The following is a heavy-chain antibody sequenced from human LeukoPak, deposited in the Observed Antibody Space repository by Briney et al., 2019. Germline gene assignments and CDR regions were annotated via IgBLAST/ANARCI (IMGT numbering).Heavy chain of an antibody. D-gene: IGHD1-26*01. CDR3: ARGSGSLDY. CDR2: INPNSGNT. CDR1: GYTFTDYY. V-gene: IGHV1-2*02. J-gene: IGHJ4*02. Sequence: ASVKVSCKASGYTFTDYYMHWVRQAPGQGLEWMGWINPNSGNTNYAPKFQGRVTMTRDTSITTAYMELSRLRSDDTAVYYCARGSGSLDYWGQGTLVTVSS.